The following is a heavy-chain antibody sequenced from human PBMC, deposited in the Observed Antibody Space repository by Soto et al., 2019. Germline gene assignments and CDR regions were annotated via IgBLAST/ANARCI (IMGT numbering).Heavy chain of an antibody. CDR2: IYHSGST. Sequence: QVQLQESGPGLVKPSGTLSLTCAVSGGSISSSNWWSWVRQPPGKGLEWIGEIYHSGSTNYNPSLXGXFTISVDKSKNQFSLKLSSVTAADTAVYYCARIAVAGTRFDYWGQGTLVTVSS. CDR1: GGSISSSNW. CDR3: ARIAVAGTRFDY. J-gene: IGHJ4*02. V-gene: IGHV4-4*02. D-gene: IGHD6-19*01.